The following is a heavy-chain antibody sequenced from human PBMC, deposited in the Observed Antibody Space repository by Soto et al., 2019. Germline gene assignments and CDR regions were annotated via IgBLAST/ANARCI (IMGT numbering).Heavy chain of an antibody. CDR3: VRDRIGAGSTEVAWDI. J-gene: IGHJ3*02. CDR1: GGSISSGDYY. V-gene: IGHV4-61*08. D-gene: IGHD5-12*01. Sequence: PSETLSLTCTVSGGSISSGDYYWSWVRQPPGKGLEWIGIIYYSGPTNYSPSLKSRVTISLDTSKNQLSLNLRSVTPADTAMYYCVRDRIGAGSTEVAWDIWGQGTMVTVSS. CDR2: IYYSGPT.